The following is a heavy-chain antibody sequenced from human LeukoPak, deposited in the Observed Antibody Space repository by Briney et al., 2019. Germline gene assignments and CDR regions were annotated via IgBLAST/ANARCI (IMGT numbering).Heavy chain of an antibody. Sequence: SETLSLTCTVSGGSISRYYWSWIRQPPGNGLEWIGYIHYSGSTNSNPSLKSRVTISVDTSKNQFSLKLRSVTAADTAVYYCARDLDNSGWYVFDNWGQGNLVTVSS. CDR2: IHYSGST. D-gene: IGHD6-19*01. CDR1: GGSISRYY. CDR3: ARDLDNSGWYVFDN. J-gene: IGHJ4*02. V-gene: IGHV4-59*01.